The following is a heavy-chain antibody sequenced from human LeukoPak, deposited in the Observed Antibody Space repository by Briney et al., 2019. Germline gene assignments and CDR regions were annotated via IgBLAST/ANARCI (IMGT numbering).Heavy chain of an antibody. CDR3: AKDATLTMIVVVTGDYCGMDV. Sequence: SGRSLRLSCAASGFTFSSYAMHWVRQAPGKGLEWVAVISYDGSNKYYADSVKGRFTISRDNSKNTLYLQMNSLRAEDTAVYYCAKDATLTMIVVVTGDYCGMDVWGQGTTVTVSS. CDR1: GFTFSSYA. CDR2: ISYDGSNK. D-gene: IGHD3-22*01. V-gene: IGHV3-30*04. J-gene: IGHJ6*02.